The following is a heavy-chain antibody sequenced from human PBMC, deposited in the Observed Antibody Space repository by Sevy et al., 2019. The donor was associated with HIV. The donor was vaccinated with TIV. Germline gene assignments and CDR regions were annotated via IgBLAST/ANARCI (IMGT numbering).Heavy chain of an antibody. Sequence: GGSLRLSCAVSGFTFSSYWTSWVRQAPGQGLEWVANIKQDGGAQYYVDSVKGRFAISRDNAKNSLFLQMNSLRVEDTAVYYCARSTNSAALDYWGQGTPVTVSS. CDR2: IKQDGGAQ. CDR1: GFTFSSYW. J-gene: IGHJ4*02. CDR3: ARSTNSAALDY. D-gene: IGHD2-2*01. V-gene: IGHV3-7*01.